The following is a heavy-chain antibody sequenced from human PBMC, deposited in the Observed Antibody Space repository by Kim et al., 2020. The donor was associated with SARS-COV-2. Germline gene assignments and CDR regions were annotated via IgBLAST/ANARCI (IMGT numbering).Heavy chain of an antibody. D-gene: IGHD3-3*01. Sequence: SETLSLTCTVSGGSISSSSYYWGWIRQPPGKGLEWIGSIYYSGSTYYNPSLKSRVTISVDTSKNQFSLKLSSVTAADTAVYYCARQQARITIFGVVIAYLDYWGQGTLVTVSS. CDR3: ARQQARITIFGVVIAYLDY. J-gene: IGHJ4*02. V-gene: IGHV4-39*01. CDR1: GGSISSSSYY. CDR2: IYYSGST.